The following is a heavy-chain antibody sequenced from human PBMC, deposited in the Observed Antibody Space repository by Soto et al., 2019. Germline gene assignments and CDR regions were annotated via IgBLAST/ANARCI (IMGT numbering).Heavy chain of an antibody. Sequence: QVQLVESGGGVVQPGRSLRLSCAASGFTFSSYSMHWVRQAPGKGLEWVAAMSYDGNSKYFADSVKGRFTISRDNSKNTLSIQMNSLGAENSAVYYCARGRTVRDHDDFDLWGQGTLVTVSS. CDR1: GFTFSSYS. CDR2: MSYDGNSK. CDR3: ARGRTVRDHDDFDL. D-gene: IGHD2-21*01. V-gene: IGHV3-30*14. J-gene: IGHJ4*02.